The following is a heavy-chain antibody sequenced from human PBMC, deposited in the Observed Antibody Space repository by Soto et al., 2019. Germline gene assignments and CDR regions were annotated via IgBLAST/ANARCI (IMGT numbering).Heavy chain of an antibody. D-gene: IGHD3-22*01. J-gene: IGHJ4*02. CDR1: GYTFTGFY. Sequence: QVQLVQSGAEVKKPGASVKVSCKASGYTFTGFYLHWVRQAPGQGLEWMGWINPNSGDTYYAQKFQGRVTMTRDTSISTAYMELSSLRSDDTAVYYCTRDLIYYDSRGVLGYWGQGTLVTVSS. CDR3: TRDLIYYDSRGVLGY. CDR2: INPNSGDT. V-gene: IGHV1-2*02.